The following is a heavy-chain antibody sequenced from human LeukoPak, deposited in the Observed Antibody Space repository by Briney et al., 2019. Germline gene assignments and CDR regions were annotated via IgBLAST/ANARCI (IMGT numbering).Heavy chain of an antibody. D-gene: IGHD3-10*01. Sequence: PGGSLRLSCAASGFTFDDYAMHWVRQAPGKGLEWVSGISWNSGSIGYADSVKGRFTISRDNAKNSLYLQMNSLRAEDTALYYCAKDVGFGESSHYYYGMDVWGQGTTVTVSS. CDR3: AKDVGFGESSHYYYGMDV. CDR1: GFTFDDYA. J-gene: IGHJ6*02. V-gene: IGHV3-9*01. CDR2: ISWNSGSI.